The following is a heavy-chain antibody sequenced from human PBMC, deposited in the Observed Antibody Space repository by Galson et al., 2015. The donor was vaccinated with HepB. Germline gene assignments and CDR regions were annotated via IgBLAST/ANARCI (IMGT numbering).Heavy chain of an antibody. Sequence: SLRLSCAASGFSFANAYMNWVRQAPGKGLEWVGRIKSRSDGGTGDYAAPVSGRFTISRDDSKNTLYLQMNSLKTEDTAAYYCHTEYYNVLTGYDYWGQGTLVIVSS. D-gene: IGHD3-9*01. J-gene: IGHJ4*02. CDR3: HTEYYNVLTGYDY. V-gene: IGHV3-15*07. CDR1: GFSFANAY. CDR2: IKSRSDGGTG.